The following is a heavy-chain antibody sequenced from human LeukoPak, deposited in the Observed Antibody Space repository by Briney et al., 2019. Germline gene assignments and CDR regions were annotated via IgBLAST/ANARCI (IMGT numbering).Heavy chain of an antibody. V-gene: IGHV3-30*04. CDR3: ARDRYSGSYVRGYYFDY. CDR2: ISYDGSNK. CDR1: GFTFSSYA. Sequence: PGGSLRLSCAASGFTFSSYAMHWVRQAPGKGLEGVAVISYDGSNKYYADSVKGRFTISRDNSKNTLYLQMNSLRAEDTAVYYCARDRYSGSYVRGYYFDYWGQGTLVTVSS. D-gene: IGHD1-26*01. J-gene: IGHJ4*02.